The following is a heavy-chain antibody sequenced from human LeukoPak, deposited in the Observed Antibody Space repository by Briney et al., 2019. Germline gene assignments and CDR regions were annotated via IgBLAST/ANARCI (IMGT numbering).Heavy chain of an antibody. CDR3: ARDLPDYIAFDI. Sequence: ASVKVSCKASLYTFTSYFMHWVRQAPGQGLEWMGIINPSGGSTSYAQKVQGRVTMTRHTSTSTFYMELSSLRSEDSAVYYCARDLPDYIAFDIWGQGTMVTVSS. CDR1: LYTFTSYF. D-gene: IGHD3-16*01. J-gene: IGHJ3*02. CDR2: INPSGGST. V-gene: IGHV1-46*01.